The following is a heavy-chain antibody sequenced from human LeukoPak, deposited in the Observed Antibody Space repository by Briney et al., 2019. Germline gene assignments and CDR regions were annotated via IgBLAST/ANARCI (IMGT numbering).Heavy chain of an antibody. J-gene: IGHJ4*02. Sequence: PGGSLRLSCAASGFTFSSYEMNWVRQAPGKGLEWVSYIGSSASTIYYADSVKGRFTISRDNAKNSLYLQMSSLRVEDTAVYYCATHYVWGSYRFYWGQGTLVTVSS. CDR1: GFTFSSYE. D-gene: IGHD3-16*02. V-gene: IGHV3-48*03. CDR3: ATHYVWGSYRFY. CDR2: IGSSASTI.